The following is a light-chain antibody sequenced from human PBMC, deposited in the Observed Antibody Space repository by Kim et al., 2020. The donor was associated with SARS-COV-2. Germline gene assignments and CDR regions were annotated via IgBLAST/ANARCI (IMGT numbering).Light chain of an antibody. J-gene: IGKJ2*01. V-gene: IGKV1-39*01. CDR3: QQSYSTPGYT. Sequence: ASVGDIVTITCRASQSINNYLNWYQEKPGKAPKLLIYAASSLQSGVPSRFSGSGSGTDFTLTISSLQPEDFATYYCQQSYSTPGYTFGQGTKLEI. CDR1: QSINNY. CDR2: AAS.